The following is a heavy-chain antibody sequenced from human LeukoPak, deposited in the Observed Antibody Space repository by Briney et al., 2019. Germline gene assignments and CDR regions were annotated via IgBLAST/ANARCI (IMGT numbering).Heavy chain of an antibody. V-gene: IGHV3-23*01. CDR2: ISAPGGNT. CDR3: AKGRGYSRNAFDI. CDR1: GXSISSYY. Sequence: ETLSLTRTVSGXSISSYYWSWIRQPPGKGLEWVSTISAPGGNTYYADSVTGRFTISRDSSRSTLYLQMNSLRAEDTAVYYCAKGRGYSRNAFDIWGQGTMVTVSS. D-gene: IGHD2-15*01. J-gene: IGHJ3*02.